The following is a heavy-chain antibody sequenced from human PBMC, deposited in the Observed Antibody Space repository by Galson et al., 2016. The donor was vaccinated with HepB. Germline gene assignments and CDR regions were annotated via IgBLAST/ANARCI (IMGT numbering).Heavy chain of an antibody. CDR1: GFTFSSHS. J-gene: IGHJ6*02. CDR3: ARGLRWSGFFKIYFYYGMDV. CDR2: ISHDGGNP. Sequence: SLRLSCAASGFTFSSHSMSWARQDPGKGLEWVADISHDGGNPFYADSVKGRFTITRDNSKNTLSLQMNRLKPDDTAVYFCARGLRWSGFFKIYFYYGMDVWGQGTTVTVSS. V-gene: IGHV3-30*14. D-gene: IGHD3-3*01.